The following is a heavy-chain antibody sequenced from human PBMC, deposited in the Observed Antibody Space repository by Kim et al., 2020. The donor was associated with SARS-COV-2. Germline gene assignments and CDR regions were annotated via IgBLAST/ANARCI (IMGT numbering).Heavy chain of an antibody. D-gene: IGHD1-1*01. J-gene: IGHJ4*02. CDR1: GYNFRSYG. CDR2: INTNTGNP. V-gene: IGHV7-4-1*02. Sequence: ASVKVSCEASGYNFRSYGMNWVRQAPGQGLEWMGWINTNTGNPTYAQDFTGRFVFSLDTSVSTAYLQINSLKAEDTALYFCARGNLLRTGTTYWGQGTLVTGSS. CDR3: ARGNLLRTGTTY.